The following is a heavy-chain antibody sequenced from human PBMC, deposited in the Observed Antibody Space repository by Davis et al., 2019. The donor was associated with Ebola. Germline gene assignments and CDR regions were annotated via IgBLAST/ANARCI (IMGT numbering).Heavy chain of an antibody. CDR1: GYTFTSYA. D-gene: IGHD2-8*01. CDR2: INAGNGNT. Sequence: ASVKVSCKASGYTFTSYAMHWVRQAPGQRLEWMGWINAGNGNTKYSQKFQGRVTITRDTSASTAYMELSSLRSEDTAVYYCARDIVLIGHYYYYGMDVWGQGTTVTVSS. V-gene: IGHV1-3*01. J-gene: IGHJ6*02. CDR3: ARDIVLIGHYYYYGMDV.